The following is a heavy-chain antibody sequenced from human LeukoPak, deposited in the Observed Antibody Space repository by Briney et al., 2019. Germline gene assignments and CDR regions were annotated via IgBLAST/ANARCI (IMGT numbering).Heavy chain of an antibody. D-gene: IGHD3-10*01. J-gene: IGHJ4*02. CDR2: INHSGST. Sequence: SETLSLTCAVYGGSFSGYYWSWIRQPPGKGLEWIGEINHSGSTNYNPSLKSRVTISVDKSKSQFSLRLTSVTAADTAVYYCARYGSGTYQYYFDCWGQGTPVTVSS. CDR3: ARYGSGTYQYYFDC. CDR1: GGSFSGYY. V-gene: IGHV4-34*01.